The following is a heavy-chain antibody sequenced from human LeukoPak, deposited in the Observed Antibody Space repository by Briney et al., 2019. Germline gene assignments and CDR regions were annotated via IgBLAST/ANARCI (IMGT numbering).Heavy chain of an antibody. Sequence: GGSLRLSCAASGFTFSPVWMHWVRQAPGKGLMWVSHIINDGSYTTYADSVKGRFTISRDNAKNSLYLQMNSLRAEDTAVYYCARHDFWSGYYDRYLNYWGQGTLVTVSS. CDR3: ARHDFWSGYYDRYLNY. V-gene: IGHV3-74*01. CDR1: GFTFSPVW. D-gene: IGHD3-3*01. J-gene: IGHJ4*02. CDR2: IINDGSYT.